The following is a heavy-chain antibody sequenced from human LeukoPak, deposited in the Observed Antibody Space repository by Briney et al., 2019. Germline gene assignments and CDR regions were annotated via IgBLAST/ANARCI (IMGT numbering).Heavy chain of an antibody. D-gene: IGHD6-19*01. Sequence: SETLSLTCTVSGGSISSYYWSWIRQPPGKGLEWIGYIYYSGSTNYNPSLKSRVTISVHTSKNQFSLKLSSVTAADTAVYYCARGRSSGWPLYNWFDPWGQGTLVTVSS. CDR3: ARGRSSGWPLYNWFDP. CDR1: GGSISSYY. V-gene: IGHV4-59*01. J-gene: IGHJ5*02. CDR2: IYYSGST.